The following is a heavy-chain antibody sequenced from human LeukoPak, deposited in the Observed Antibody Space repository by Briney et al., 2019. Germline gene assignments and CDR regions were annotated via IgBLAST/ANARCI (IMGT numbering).Heavy chain of an antibody. CDR2: ISGSGGST. V-gene: IGHV3-23*01. CDR3: ARAGVIVAYGSGRRERDLYGMDV. J-gene: IGHJ6*02. Sequence: GGSLRLSCAASGFTFSSYAMSWVRQAPGKGLEWVSAISGSGGSTYYADSVKGRFTISRDNSKNTLYLQMNSLRAGDTAVYYCARAGVIVAYGSGRRERDLYGMDVWGQGTTVTVSS. CDR1: GFTFSSYA. D-gene: IGHD3-10*01.